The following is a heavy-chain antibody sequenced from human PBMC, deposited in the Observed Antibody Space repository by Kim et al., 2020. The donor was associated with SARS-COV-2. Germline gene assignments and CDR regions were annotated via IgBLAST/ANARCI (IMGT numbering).Heavy chain of an antibody. J-gene: IGHJ5*02. CDR3: ARWSGSGTPWDP. CDR2: IDCSDSYT. Sequence: GESLKISCEGSGYSFSTYWITWVRQKPGKGLEWMGQIDCSDSYTKYSPAFQGHVTISTDNSISTAYLQWSSLKAADTAIYYCARWSGSGTPWDPWGQGTLVTVSS. V-gene: IGHV5-10-1*01. CDR1: GYSFSTYW. D-gene: IGHD3-10*01.